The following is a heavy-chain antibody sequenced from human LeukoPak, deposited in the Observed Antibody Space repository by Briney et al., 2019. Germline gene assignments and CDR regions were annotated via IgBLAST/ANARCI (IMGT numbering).Heavy chain of an antibody. CDR3: AKEGTTYSSTWFDS. CDR1: GFTFNNYG. J-gene: IGHJ5*01. V-gene: IGHV3-30*18. Sequence: GGSLRLSCAASGFTFNNYGMQWVRQTPGKGLEWVTVISHDGIVKHYADSVKGRFTISRDTSKNTVYLQMNSLRPEDTAVYYCAKEGTTYSSTWFDSWGQGTLVTVSS. D-gene: IGHD6-19*01. CDR2: ISHDGIVK.